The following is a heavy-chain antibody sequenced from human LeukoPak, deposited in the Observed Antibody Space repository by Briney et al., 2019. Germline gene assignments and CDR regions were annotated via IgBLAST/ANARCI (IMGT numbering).Heavy chain of an antibody. CDR2: ISSSSRYR. CDR3: ARVKEASVFDI. V-gene: IGHV3-21*01. CDR1: GFTFSSYS. J-gene: IGHJ3*02. D-gene: IGHD5/OR15-5a*01. Sequence: GGSLRLSCAASGFTFSSYSMIWVRQAPGKGLEWVSSISSSSRYRYYADSVKGRFTISRDNAKNSLYLQMNSLRAEDTAVYYCARVKEASVFDIWGQGTMVTVS.